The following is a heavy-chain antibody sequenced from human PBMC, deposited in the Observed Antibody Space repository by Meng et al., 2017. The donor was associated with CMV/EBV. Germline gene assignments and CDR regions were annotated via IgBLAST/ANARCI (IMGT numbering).Heavy chain of an antibody. CDR2: IIPIFGTA. J-gene: IGHJ5*01. CDR3: ARELTGSTRGGRFDS. V-gene: IGHV1-69*05. Sequence: SVKVSCKASGGTFSSYAISWLRQAPGQGLEWMGGIIPIFGTANYAKKFQGRVKITTDESTSTAYMELSSLRSEDTAVYYCARELTGSTRGGRFDSWGQGTLVTVSS. D-gene: IGHD1-7*01. CDR1: GGTFSSYA.